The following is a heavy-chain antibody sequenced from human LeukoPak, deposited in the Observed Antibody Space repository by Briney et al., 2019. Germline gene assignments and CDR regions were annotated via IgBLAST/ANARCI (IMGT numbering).Heavy chain of an antibody. J-gene: IGHJ6*02. CDR1: GFTFSYYN. CDR3: ARDDIVVAPAAIYSYGMDV. CDR2: ISSGSSTI. V-gene: IGHV3-48*02. D-gene: IGHD2-2*01. Sequence: TGGSLRLSCAASGFTFSYYNMNWVRQAPGKGLEWVSYISSGSSTIHYADSVKGRFTISRDNAKDSLYLQTNSLRDDDTAVYYCARDDIVVAPAAIYSYGMDVWGQGTTVTVSS.